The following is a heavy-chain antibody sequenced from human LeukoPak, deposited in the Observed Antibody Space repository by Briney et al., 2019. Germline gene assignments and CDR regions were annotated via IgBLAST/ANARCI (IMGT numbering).Heavy chain of an antibody. J-gene: IGHJ4*02. CDR2: ISAYNGNT. CDR3: ARDRGNSGYDPWDY. V-gene: IGHV1-18*01. D-gene: IGHD5-12*01. CDR1: GYTFTSYG. Sequence: EASVKVSCKASGYTFTSYGISWVRQAPGQGLEWMGWISAYNGNTNYAQKLQGRVTMTTDTSTSTAYMELRSLRSDDTAVYYCARDRGNSGYDPWDYWGQGTLVTVSS.